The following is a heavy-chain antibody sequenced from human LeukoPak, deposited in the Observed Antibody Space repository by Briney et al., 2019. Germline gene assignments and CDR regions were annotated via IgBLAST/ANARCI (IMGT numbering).Heavy chain of an antibody. Sequence: PGGSLRLSCAASGFSFRDAWVFWVRQAPGKGLELLGRIKSEIHGGTTDYDAPVKGRFTISRDDSKNTVYLQMNSLRADDTAVYYCITFPSTVTNDYWGQGTLVTVSS. J-gene: IGHJ4*02. CDR1: GFSFRDAW. CDR3: ITFPSTVTNDY. CDR2: IKSEIHGGTT. D-gene: IGHD4-17*01. V-gene: IGHV3-15*01.